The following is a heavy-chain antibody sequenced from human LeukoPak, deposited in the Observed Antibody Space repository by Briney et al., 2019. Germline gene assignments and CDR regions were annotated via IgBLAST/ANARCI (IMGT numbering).Heavy chain of an antibody. Sequence: ALVKVSCKASGYTFTDSYMHWVRQAPGHGLEWMGWINLYTGGTDYAHKFQGRVTMTSDTSISTAYMELSRLRSDDTAIFYCARGRGMGFLEWLLLDSWGQGTLVTVSS. J-gene: IGHJ4*02. CDR1: GYTFTDSY. V-gene: IGHV1-2*02. CDR3: ARGRGMGFLEWLLLDS. D-gene: IGHD3-3*01. CDR2: INLYTGGT.